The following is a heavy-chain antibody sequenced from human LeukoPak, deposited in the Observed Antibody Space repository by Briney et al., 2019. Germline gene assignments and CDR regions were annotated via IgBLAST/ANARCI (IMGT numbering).Heavy chain of an antibody. V-gene: IGHV4-59*08. D-gene: IGHD5-24*01. CDR1: GGSISSYY. J-gene: IGHJ3*02. CDR3: ARHGRDGYMNDAFDI. CDR2: LYYSGTT. Sequence: SETLSLTCTVSGGSISSYYWSWIRQAPGKGLEWVAYLYYSGTTNNNPSLKSRVTTSIDTSKNQFSLRLSSVTAADTAVYYCARHGRDGYMNDAFDIWGQGTMVIVSS.